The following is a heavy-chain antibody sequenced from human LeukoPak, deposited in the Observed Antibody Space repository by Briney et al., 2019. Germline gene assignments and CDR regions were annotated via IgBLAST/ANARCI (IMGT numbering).Heavy chain of an antibody. CDR3: ARGSTHYYDGMDV. Sequence: GGSLRLSCAASGFTVSSNYMSWVRQAPGKGLEWVSVIYSGGSTYSADSVKGRFTISRDNSKNTLYLQMNSLRAEDTAVYYCARGSTHYYDGMDVWGQGTTVTVSS. J-gene: IGHJ6*02. CDR1: GFTVSSNY. CDR2: IYSGGST. V-gene: IGHV3-53*01.